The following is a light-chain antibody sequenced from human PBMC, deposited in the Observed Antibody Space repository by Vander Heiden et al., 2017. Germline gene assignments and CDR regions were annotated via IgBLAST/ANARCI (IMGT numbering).Light chain of an antibody. CDR1: KLGDKY. J-gene: IGLJ3*02. Sequence: SYDLTQPPSVSVSTGQTASITCSGDKLGDKYACWYQQKPGQSPVLVVYQDTKRPSGIPERFSGSNSGNTATLTISGTQAVDEADYYCQAWDSSTVVFGGGTKLTVL. CDR3: QAWDSSTVV. V-gene: IGLV3-1*01. CDR2: QDT.